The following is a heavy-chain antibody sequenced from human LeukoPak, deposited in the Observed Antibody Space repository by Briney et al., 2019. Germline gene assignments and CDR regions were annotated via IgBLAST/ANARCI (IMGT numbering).Heavy chain of an antibody. J-gene: IGHJ4*02. CDR2: ISGSGGST. CDR1: GFTFSSYA. D-gene: IGHD3-22*01. CDR3: AKDRLTYYYDSSGYYFFDY. V-gene: IGHV3-23*01. Sequence: GGSLRLSCVASGFTFSSYAMSWVRQAPGKGLEWVSAISGSGGSTYYADSVKVRFTISRDNSKNTLYLQMNSLRAEDTAVYYCAKDRLTYYYDSSGYYFFDYRGQGTLVTVSS.